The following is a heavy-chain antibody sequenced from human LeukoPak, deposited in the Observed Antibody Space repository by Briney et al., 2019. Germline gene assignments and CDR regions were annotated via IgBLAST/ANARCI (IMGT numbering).Heavy chain of an antibody. CDR1: EFTFSNYW. J-gene: IGHJ3*02. CDR3: ARALSDYGRLNAFDI. CDR2: ISSSDSTI. D-gene: IGHD4-17*01. V-gene: IGHV3-11*01. Sequence: SGGSLRLSCEASEFTFSNYWMSWVRQAPGQGLEWLSYISSSDSTIYYADSVEGRFTISRDNAINSLYLQMNSLRADDTAVYFCARALSDYGRLNAFDIWGQGTMVTVSS.